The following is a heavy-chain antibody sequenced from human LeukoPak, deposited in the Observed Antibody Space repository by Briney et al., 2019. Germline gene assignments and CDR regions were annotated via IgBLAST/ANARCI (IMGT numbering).Heavy chain of an antibody. CDR2: INHSGST. CDR1: GGSSSGYY. J-gene: IGHJ4*02. CDR3: ARGVYRGSGSYYKYYFDY. V-gene: IGHV4-34*01. D-gene: IGHD3-10*01. Sequence: SETLSLTCAVYGGSSSGYYWSWIRQPPGKGLEWIGEINHSGSTNYNPSLKSRVTISVDTSKNQFSLKLSSVTAADTAVYYCARGVYRGSGSYYKYYFDYWGQGTLVTVSS.